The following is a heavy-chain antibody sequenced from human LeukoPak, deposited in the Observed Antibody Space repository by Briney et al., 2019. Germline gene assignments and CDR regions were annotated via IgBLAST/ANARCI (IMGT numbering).Heavy chain of an antibody. Sequence: ASVTVSCKASGYTFTVYFLHWMRQAPGQGLEWMGWINPNSGGTNYAQKFQGRVTMTRDTSISTAYMELSRLRSDDTAVYYCARDPAYWYSSTPKNWFDPWGQGTLVTVSS. CDR2: INPNSGGT. J-gene: IGHJ5*02. CDR3: ARDPAYWYSSTPKNWFDP. D-gene: IGHD6-13*01. V-gene: IGHV1-2*02. CDR1: GYTFTVYF.